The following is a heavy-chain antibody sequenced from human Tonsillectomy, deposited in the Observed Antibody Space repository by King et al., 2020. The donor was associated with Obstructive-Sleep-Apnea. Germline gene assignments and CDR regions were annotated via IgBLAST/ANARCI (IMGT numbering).Heavy chain of an antibody. CDR1: GFTFDDYA. CDR2: ISWNSGSI. V-gene: IGHV3-9*01. CDR3: AKGTSGSGADY. D-gene: IGHD3-10*01. J-gene: IGHJ4*02. Sequence: VQLVESGGGLVQPGRSLRLSCAASGFTFDDYAMHWVRQAPGKGLEWVSGISWNSGSIGYADSVKGRFTISRDNAKNSLYLQMNSLRAEDTALYYCAKGTSGSGADYWRQGTLVTVSS.